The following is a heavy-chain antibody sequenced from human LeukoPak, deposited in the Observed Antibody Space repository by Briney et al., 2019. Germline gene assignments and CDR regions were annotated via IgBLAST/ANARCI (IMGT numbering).Heavy chain of an antibody. CDR2: ISYDGSNK. CDR1: GFTFSSYA. D-gene: IGHD6-13*01. Sequence: HPGGSLRLSCAASGFTFSSYAMHWVLQATGKGLEWVAVISYDGSNKYYADSVKGRFTISRDNSKNTLYLQMNSLRAEDTAVYYCARDLGVKRYSSSPGYWGQGTLVTVSS. CDR3: ARDLGVKRYSSSPGY. V-gene: IGHV3-30-3*01. J-gene: IGHJ4*02.